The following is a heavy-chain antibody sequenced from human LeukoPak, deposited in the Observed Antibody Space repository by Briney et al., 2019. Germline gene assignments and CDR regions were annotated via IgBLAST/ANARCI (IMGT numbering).Heavy chain of an antibody. V-gene: IGHV3-66*01. J-gene: IGHJ4*02. CDR2: IYSGSST. CDR3: AILVGATTKAGIDY. D-gene: IGHD1-26*01. CDR1: AFTFSSYS. Sequence: GGSLRLSCVASAFTFSSYSMKWVRQAPGKGLEWVSVIYSGSSTYYADSVKGRFTISRDNSKNTLYLQMNSLRAEDTAVYYCAILVGATTKAGIDYWGQGTLVTVSS.